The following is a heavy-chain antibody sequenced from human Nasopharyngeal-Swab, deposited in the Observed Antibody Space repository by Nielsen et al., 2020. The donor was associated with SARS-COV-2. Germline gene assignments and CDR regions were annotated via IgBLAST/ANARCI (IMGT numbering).Heavy chain of an antibody. CDR1: GFTFSSYG. CDR2: IWYDGSNK. Sequence: GESLKISCAASGFTFSSYGMHWVRQAPGKGLEWVAVIWYDGSNKYYADSVKGRFTISRDNAKNSLYLQMNSLRAEDTAVYYCARGDRSGSYYPDYWGQGTLVTVSS. J-gene: IGHJ4*02. V-gene: IGHV3-33*01. D-gene: IGHD3-10*01. CDR3: ARGDRSGSYYPDY.